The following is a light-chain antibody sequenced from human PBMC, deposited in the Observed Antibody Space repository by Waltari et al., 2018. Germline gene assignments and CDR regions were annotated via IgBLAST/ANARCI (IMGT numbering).Light chain of an antibody. CDR3: QQYGGSSWT. J-gene: IGKJ1*01. CDR2: GAS. V-gene: IGKV3-20*01. Sequence: EIVLTQSPGTLSLSPGERATLSCRASQSISSTYLAWYQQKPGQAPRLLIYGASNRATGIPDRFSGSGSGTDFTLTISRLEPEDFAVYYCQQYGGSSWTFGQGTKVEIK. CDR1: QSISSTY.